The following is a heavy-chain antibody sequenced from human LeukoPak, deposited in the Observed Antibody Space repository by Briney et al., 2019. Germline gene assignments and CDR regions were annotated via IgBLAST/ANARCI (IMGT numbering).Heavy chain of an antibody. CDR1: GFTFSSYW. CDR2: IKQDGSEK. D-gene: IGHD3-16*01. Sequence: GSLRLSCAASGFTFSSYWMSWVRQAPGKGLEWVANIKQDGSEKYYVDSVKGRFTISRDNAKNSLYLQMNSLRAEDTAVYYCARDYYDYVWGKDYYMDVWGKGTTVTVSS. J-gene: IGHJ6*03. CDR3: ARDYYDYVWGKDYYMDV. V-gene: IGHV3-7*01.